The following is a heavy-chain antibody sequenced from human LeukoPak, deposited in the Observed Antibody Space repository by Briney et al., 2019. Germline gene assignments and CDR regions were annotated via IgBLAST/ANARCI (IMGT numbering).Heavy chain of an antibody. CDR3: ARRTGYSYTYGMDV. CDR1: GHSFHNYW. CDR2: IYPGDSDT. Sequence: GESLKISCKASGHSFHNYWLGWVRQMPGKGLEWMGIIYPGDSDTRYSPSFQGQVTISADKSSSTAYLQWISLKASDTAMYYCARRTGYSYTYGMDVWGQGTMVTVSS. D-gene: IGHD5-24*01. J-gene: IGHJ6*02. V-gene: IGHV5-51*01.